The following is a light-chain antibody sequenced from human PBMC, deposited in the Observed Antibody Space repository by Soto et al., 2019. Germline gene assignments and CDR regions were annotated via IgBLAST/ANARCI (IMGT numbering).Light chain of an antibody. CDR3: QQYGRSPLYT. J-gene: IGKJ3*01. CDR1: QSANSNY. V-gene: IGKV3-20*01. Sequence: EVGFTQSQGTLSLSPAERATLSCRASQSANSNYLAWYQQRPGQALRLLIYGASSRVTGIRDMFSGSGSGTDFTLTISRLEPEDFEVYYCQQYGRSPLYTFGTGTKVDIK. CDR2: GAS.